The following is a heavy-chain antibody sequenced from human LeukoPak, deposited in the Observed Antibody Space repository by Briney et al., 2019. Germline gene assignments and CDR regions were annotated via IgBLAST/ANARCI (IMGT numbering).Heavy chain of an antibody. CDR2: ISAYNVNT. CDR3: VRAHPRRITKFDY. D-gene: IGHD3-10*01. CDR1: RYTFSSSV. Sequence: APVKISCKASRYTFSSSVISCVRQAPGHKLEWMGWISAYNVNTKYAQKLQGRVTITTDTSTSTASIEIWRLRSDDTPVYYCVRAHPRRITKFDYWGQGTLVTVSS. J-gene: IGHJ4*02. V-gene: IGHV1-18*01.